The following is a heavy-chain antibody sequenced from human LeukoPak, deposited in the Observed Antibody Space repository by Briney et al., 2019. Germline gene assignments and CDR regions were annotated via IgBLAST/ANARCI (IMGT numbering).Heavy chain of an antibody. D-gene: IGHD3-22*01. Sequence: GGSLRLSCAASGFTFSSYAMSWVRQAPGKGLEWVSAISGSGGSTYYADSVKGRFTISRDNSKNSLYLQMNSLRAEDTAVYYCAKADRVTMIVVVIASNPIIYYFDYWGQGTLVTVSS. V-gene: IGHV3-23*01. CDR3: AKADRVTMIVVVIASNPIIYYFDY. J-gene: IGHJ4*02. CDR2: ISGSGGST. CDR1: GFTFSSYA.